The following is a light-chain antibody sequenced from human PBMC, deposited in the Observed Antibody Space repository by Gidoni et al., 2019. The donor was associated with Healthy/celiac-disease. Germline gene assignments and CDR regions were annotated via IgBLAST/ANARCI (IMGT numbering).Light chain of an antibody. CDR3: MQALQTPQYS. CDR1: QSLLHSNGYNY. CDR2: LGS. J-gene: IGKJ2*03. V-gene: IGKV2-28*01. Sequence: DIVMPQSPLSLPVTPGEPASISCRSSQSLLHSNGYNYLDWYLQKPGQSPQLLIYLGSNRASGVPDRFSGSGSGTDFTLKISRVEAEDVGVYYCMQALQTPQYSFXQXTKLEIK.